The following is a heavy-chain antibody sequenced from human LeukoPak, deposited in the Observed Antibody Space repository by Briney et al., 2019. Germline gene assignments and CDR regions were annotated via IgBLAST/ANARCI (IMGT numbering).Heavy chain of an antibody. D-gene: IGHD5-18*01. CDR2: ISSSSSYI. Sequence: GGSLRLSCAASGFTFSSYSMNWVRQAPGKGLEWVSSISSSSSYIYYADSVKGRFTISRDNAKNSLYLQMNSLRAEDTAVYYCARGPKGGRGYSYGYPSWAAYYFDYWGQGTLVTVSS. CDR3: ARGPKGGRGYSYGYPSWAAYYFDY. V-gene: IGHV3-21*01. J-gene: IGHJ4*02. CDR1: GFTFSSYS.